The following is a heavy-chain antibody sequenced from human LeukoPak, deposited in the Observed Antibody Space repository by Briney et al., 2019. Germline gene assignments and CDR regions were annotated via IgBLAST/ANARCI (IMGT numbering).Heavy chain of an antibody. CDR3: ARDSKRYGDYPDD. CDR1: GYTFTSYG. J-gene: IGHJ4*02. D-gene: IGHD4-17*01. Sequence: GASVNVSCKASGYTFTSYGISWVRQAPGQGLEWMGWISAYSGNKNYAQKLQGRVTMTTDTSTTTAYMELRSLRSDDTAVYYCARDSKRYGDYPDDWGQGTLVTVS. CDR2: ISAYSGNK. V-gene: IGHV1-18*01.